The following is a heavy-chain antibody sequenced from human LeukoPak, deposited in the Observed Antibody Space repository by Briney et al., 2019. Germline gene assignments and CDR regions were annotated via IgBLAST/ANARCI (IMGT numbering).Heavy chain of an antibody. Sequence: GGSLRLSCAASGFTFSSYAMHWVRQAPGKGLEWVAVISYDGSNKYYADSVKGRFTISRDNSKNTLYLQMNSLRAEGAAVYYCARDSADFYYYDSSGYYPDYWGQGTLVTVSS. CDR2: ISYDGSNK. CDR1: GFTFSSYA. V-gene: IGHV3-30-3*01. J-gene: IGHJ4*02. CDR3: ARDSADFYYYDSSGYYPDY. D-gene: IGHD3-22*01.